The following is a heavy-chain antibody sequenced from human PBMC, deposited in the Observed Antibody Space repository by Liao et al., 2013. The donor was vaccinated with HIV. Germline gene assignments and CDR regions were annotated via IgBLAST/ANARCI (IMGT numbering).Heavy chain of an antibody. J-gene: IGHJ4*02. D-gene: IGHD3-3*01. CDR2: IYYSGTT. CDR1: GVSVSSTNYY. CDR3: ARTQYSVWGGYWSFIDF. V-gene: IGHV4-39*07. Sequence: QLQMQESGPGLVKPSETLSLSCTVSGVSVSSTNYYWTWIRRAPGKGLEWIASIYYSGTTYSSPSLKSRVSMSLSTSNNQFSLKLRSVTAADTAVYYCARTQYSVWGGYWSFIDFWGQGSWSPSPQ.